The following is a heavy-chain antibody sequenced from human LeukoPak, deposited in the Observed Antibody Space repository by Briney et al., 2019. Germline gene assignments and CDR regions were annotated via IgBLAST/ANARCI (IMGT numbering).Heavy chain of an antibody. D-gene: IGHD4-23*01. J-gene: IGHJ4*02. CDR2: IIPIFGTA. CDR1: GGTFSSYA. CDR3: ARGRDYGGNWDLDY. Sequence: SVKVSCKASGGTFSSYAISWVRQAPGQGLEWMGGIIPIFGTANYAQKFQGRVTITTDESTSTAYMELSSLRSEDTAVYYCARGRDYGGNWDLDYWGQGTLVTVSS. V-gene: IGHV1-69*05.